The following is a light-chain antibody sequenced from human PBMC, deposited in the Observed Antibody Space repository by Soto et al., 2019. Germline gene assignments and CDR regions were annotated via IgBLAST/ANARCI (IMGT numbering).Light chain of an antibody. CDR1: QSVSNN. CDR3: QQYNDWPRT. CDR2: GAS. Sequence: EIVMTQSPATLSVSPGERATLYCRASQSVSNNLAWYQQTPGQAPRLLIYGASTRATGIPARFSGSGSGTEFTLSISSLQSEDFAVYYCQQYNDWPRTFGQGTKV. V-gene: IGKV3-15*01. J-gene: IGKJ1*01.